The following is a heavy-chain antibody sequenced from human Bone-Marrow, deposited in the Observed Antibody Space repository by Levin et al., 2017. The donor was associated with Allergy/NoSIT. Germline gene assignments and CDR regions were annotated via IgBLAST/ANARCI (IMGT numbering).Heavy chain of an antibody. Sequence: SETLSLTCAVSGLSISGGYYGHWIRQPPGKGLEWIGTIHHTGATYYNPSLKSRVTLAIDTSKNPFSLRLSSMTAADTAVYYCASQADRIRERDDYWGQGTLVTVSS. D-gene: IGHD1-1*01. CDR3: ASQADRIRERDDY. J-gene: IGHJ4*02. CDR2: IHHTGAT. CDR1: GLSISGGYY. V-gene: IGHV4-38-2*01.